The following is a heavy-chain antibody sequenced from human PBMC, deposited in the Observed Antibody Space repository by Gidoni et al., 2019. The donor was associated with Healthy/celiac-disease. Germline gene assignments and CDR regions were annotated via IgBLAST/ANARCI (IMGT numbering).Heavy chain of an antibody. V-gene: IGHV1-18*01. D-gene: IGHD2-15*01. CDR3: ARADIVVVVAATQFDY. CDR1: GYTFTSYG. Sequence: VQLVQSGAEVKKPGASVKVYCQAAGYTFTSYGISWVRQAPGQGLGWMGWISAYNGNTNYAQKLQGRVTMTSDTSTSTAYMELRSLRSDDTAVYYCARADIVVVVAATQFDYWGQGTLVTVSS. J-gene: IGHJ4*02. CDR2: ISAYNGNT.